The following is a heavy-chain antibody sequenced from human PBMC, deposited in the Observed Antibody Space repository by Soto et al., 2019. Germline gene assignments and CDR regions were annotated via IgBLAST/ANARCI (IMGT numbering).Heavy chain of an antibody. Sequence: ASVKVSCKASGYTFTSYGISWVRQAPGQGLEWMGWISAYNGNTNYAQKLQGRVTMTTDTSTSTAYMELRSLRSDDTAVYYCARGGVWAGQPSHLGYYYGMDVWGQGTTVTVSS. CDR3: ARGGVWAGQPSHLGYYYGMDV. J-gene: IGHJ6*02. V-gene: IGHV1-18*01. D-gene: IGHD3-10*01. CDR2: ISAYNGNT. CDR1: GYTFTSYG.